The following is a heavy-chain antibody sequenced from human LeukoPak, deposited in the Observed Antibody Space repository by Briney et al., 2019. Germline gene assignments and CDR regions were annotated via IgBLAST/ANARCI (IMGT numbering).Heavy chain of an antibody. J-gene: IGHJ4*02. V-gene: IGHV1-18*01. CDR2: MNPNSGNT. Sequence: GASVKVSCKASGYTFTSYDINWVRQATGQGLEWMGWMNPNSGNTNYAQKLQGRVTMTTDTSTSTAYMELRSLRSDDTAVYFCARDYYDSSGYPITFDYWGQGTLVTVSS. D-gene: IGHD3-22*01. CDR3: ARDYYDSSGYPITFDY. CDR1: GYTFTSYD.